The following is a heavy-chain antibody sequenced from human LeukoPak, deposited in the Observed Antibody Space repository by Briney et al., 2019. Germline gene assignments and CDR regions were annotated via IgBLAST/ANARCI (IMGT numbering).Heavy chain of an antibody. CDR2: MNPNSGNT. Sequence: ASVKVSCKASGYTFTSYDINWVRQATGQGHEWMGWMNPNSGNTGYAQKFQGRVTITMNTSINTAYIPLSNLRYQATAVHFFPSRFPRRYMDVCGKGTTVTVSS. V-gene: IGHV1-8*01. D-gene: IGHD3-3*01. CDR1: GYTFTSYD. CDR3: PSRFPRRYMDV. J-gene: IGHJ6*03.